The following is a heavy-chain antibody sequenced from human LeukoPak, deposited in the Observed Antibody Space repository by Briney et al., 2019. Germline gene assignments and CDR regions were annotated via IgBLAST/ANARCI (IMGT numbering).Heavy chain of an antibody. D-gene: IGHD1-1*01. V-gene: IGHV3-21*01. CDR1: GFTFASYS. Sequence: GGSLRLSCAAYGFTFASYSMNWVRQAPGKGREWVSSISGDSTYIYNAGSVKGRFTIYRDNAQASLYLQMISLRADDTAVYYCARVSGRLERQSDLDYWGQGTLVIVSS. CDR3: ARVSGRLERQSDLDY. J-gene: IGHJ4*02. CDR2: ISGDSTYI.